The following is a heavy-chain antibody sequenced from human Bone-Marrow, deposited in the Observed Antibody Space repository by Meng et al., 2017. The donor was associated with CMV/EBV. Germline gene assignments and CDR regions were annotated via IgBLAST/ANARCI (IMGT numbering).Heavy chain of an antibody. CDR1: GFTFSSYE. V-gene: IGHV3-48*03. Sequence: GESLKISCAASGFTFSSYEMNWVRQAPGKGLEWVSYISNSGTTTYYADSVKGRFTISRDNAKNSLYLKMNSLRAEDTAVYYCARDTRRKGMDVWGQGTTVTVSS. J-gene: IGHJ6*02. CDR2: ISNSGTTT. CDR3: ARDTRRKGMDV.